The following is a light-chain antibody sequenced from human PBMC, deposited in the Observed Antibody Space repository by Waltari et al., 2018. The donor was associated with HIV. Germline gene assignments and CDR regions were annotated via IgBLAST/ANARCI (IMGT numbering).Light chain of an antibody. V-gene: IGKV3-20*01. CDR3: QQYAASPLT. CDR2: GAS. CDR1: QSVRSAS. J-gene: IGKJ4*01. Sequence: EIVLTPSPGTLSLSPGERATLSCRARQSVRSASLAWYQQKPGQAPRLLIFGASSRAPGIPDRFSGSGAVTDFILTISRLEPEDCAVYYCQQYAASPLTFGGGTRVEIK.